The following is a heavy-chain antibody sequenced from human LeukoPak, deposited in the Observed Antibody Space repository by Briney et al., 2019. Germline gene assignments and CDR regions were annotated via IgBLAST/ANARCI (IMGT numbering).Heavy chain of an antibody. CDR1: GGSVSSRTYY. J-gene: IGHJ4*02. D-gene: IGHD3-9*01. Sequence: SETLSLTCTVSGGSVSSRTYYWGWIRQPPGKGLEWIGYIYYTGSTNYNPSLKSRVTMSVDTSKNQISLRLSSVTAADSAVYYCVRRVRYFGQNDYWGQGTLVTVSS. CDR3: VRRVRYFGQNDY. CDR2: IYYTGST. V-gene: IGHV4-61*01.